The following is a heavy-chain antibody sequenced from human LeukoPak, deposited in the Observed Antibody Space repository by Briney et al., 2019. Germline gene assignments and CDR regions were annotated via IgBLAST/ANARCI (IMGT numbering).Heavy chain of an antibody. CDR3: ARDLFLRYSSSWYGEY. V-gene: IGHV1-18*01. Sequence: ASVKVSCKASGYTFTNYGINWVRQAPGQGLEWMGWISAYNGNTNYAQKLQGRVTMTTDTSTSTAYMELRSLRSDDTAVYYCARDLFLRYSSSWYGEYWGQGTLVTVSS. D-gene: IGHD6-13*01. CDR2: ISAYNGNT. CDR1: GYTFTNYG. J-gene: IGHJ4*02.